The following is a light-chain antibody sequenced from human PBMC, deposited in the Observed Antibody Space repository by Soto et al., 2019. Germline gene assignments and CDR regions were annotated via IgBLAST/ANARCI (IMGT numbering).Light chain of an antibody. J-gene: IGKJ2*01. V-gene: IGKV2-28*01. CDR1: QSLLHSNGYNY. CDR3: MQALQTPYT. CDR2: LGS. Sequence: DIVMTQSPLSLPVTPGEPASISCRSGQSLLHSNGYNYLNWYLQKPGQSPQLLIYLGSNRASGVPERFSGSGSGTDFTLKISRVEAEDVGVYYCMQALQTPYTFGQGTKLEIK.